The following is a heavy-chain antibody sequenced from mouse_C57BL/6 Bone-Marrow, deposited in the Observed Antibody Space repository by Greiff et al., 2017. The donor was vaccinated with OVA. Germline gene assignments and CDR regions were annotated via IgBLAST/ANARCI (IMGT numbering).Heavy chain of an antibody. J-gene: IGHJ1*03. CDR2: INPNYGTT. D-gene: IGHD1-1*01. Sequence: EVQLQQSGPELVKPGASVKISCKASGYSFTDYNMNWVKQSNGKSLEWMGVINPNYGTTSYNHKFKGKATLTVDQSSSTAYMQLNRLTSEDSAVYYCAFYYGSSYRYFDVWGTGTTVTVSS. CDR1: GYSFTDYN. CDR3: AFYYGSSYRYFDV. V-gene: IGHV1-39*01.